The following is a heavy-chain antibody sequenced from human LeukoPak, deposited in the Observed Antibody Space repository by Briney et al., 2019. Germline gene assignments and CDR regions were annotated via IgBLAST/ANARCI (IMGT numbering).Heavy chain of an antibody. J-gene: IGHJ1*01. D-gene: IGHD3-22*01. CDR1: GFTFSTYS. Sequence: GGSLRLSCAASGFTFSTYSIHGVPQAPGKGLVWVSRIKSVGGTNYADSVKGRFTNSRDNAKKTVSLQMNSLRPEDTGVYYCARAPSEIGGYYPEYFRHWGQGTLVTVSS. V-gene: IGHV3-74*01. CDR2: IKSVGGT. CDR3: ARAPSEIGGYYPEYFRH.